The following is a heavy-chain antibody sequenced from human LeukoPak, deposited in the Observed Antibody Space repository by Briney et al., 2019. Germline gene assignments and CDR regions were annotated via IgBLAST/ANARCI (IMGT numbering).Heavy chain of an antibody. CDR1: GGSFSGYY. V-gene: IGHV4-34*01. CDR3: ARASDCSGGSCYRLDY. Sequence: SETLSLTCAVYGGSFSGYYWSWIRQPPGKGLEWIGEINHSGSTNYNPSLKSRVTISVDTSKNQFSLKLSSVTAADTAVYYCARASDCSGGSCYRLDYWGQGTLVTVSS. CDR2: INHSGST. D-gene: IGHD2-15*01. J-gene: IGHJ4*02.